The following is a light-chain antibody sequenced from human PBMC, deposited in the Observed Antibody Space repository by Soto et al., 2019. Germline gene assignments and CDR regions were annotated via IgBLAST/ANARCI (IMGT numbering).Light chain of an antibody. J-gene: IGKJ5*01. Sequence: DIQLSQSPSVLSAKIEDRVTITCRASQGISSYLAWYQQKPGKAPKLLIYAASTLQSGVPSRFSGSGSGTEFTLTISSLQPEDFATYYCQQLNSYPITFGQGTRLEI. CDR1: QGISSY. CDR2: AAS. V-gene: IGKV1-9*01. CDR3: QQLNSYPIT.